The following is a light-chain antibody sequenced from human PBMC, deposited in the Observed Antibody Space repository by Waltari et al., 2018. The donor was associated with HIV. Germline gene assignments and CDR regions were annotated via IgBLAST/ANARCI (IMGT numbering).Light chain of an antibody. V-gene: IGKV2-28*01. J-gene: IGKJ2*01. CDR2: MAF. Sequence: DIVTTQSTLSLPVTPAAPAYVSCRSSQSLRHSNGYNYLDWYLQKPGQCPKLLMYMAFNRASGVPDRFGCSGSGTDFTLKIGRVEAEYVGVYYCMQALQSRGGTFGQGTKLEIK. CDR1: QSLRHSNGYNY. CDR3: MQALQSRGGT.